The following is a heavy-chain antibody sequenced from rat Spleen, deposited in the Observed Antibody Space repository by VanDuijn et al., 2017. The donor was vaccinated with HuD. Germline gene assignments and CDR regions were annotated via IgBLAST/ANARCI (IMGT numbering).Heavy chain of an antibody. CDR1: EFSLTGNN. D-gene: IGHD1-2*01. Sequence: QVQLKESGPGLVQPSQTLSLTCTVSEFSLTGNNIHWVRQSPGKGLEWMGVMWRDGDTSSNPALKSRLSISRDTSKSQVFLKMNNLQTEDTAMYFCARDPYYYSSYGDYWGQGVMVTVSS. CDR2: MWRDGDT. V-gene: IGHV2-32*01. J-gene: IGHJ2*01. CDR3: ARDPYYYSSYGDY.